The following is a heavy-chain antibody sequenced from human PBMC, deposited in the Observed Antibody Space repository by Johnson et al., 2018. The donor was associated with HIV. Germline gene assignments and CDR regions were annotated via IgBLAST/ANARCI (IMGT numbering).Heavy chain of an antibody. D-gene: IGHD1-26*01. J-gene: IGHJ3*02. Sequence: QVQLVESGGGVVQPRRSLRLSCGASGFSFNNYAMHWVRQAPGKGLEWVAVIGYDGSNKYYADSVKGRLTVSRDNSKNTLYLQMNSLRAEDTALYYCARERVGDAFDIWGQGTMVTVSS. CDR3: ARERVGDAFDI. V-gene: IGHV3-30*04. CDR2: IGYDGSNK. CDR1: GFSFNNYA.